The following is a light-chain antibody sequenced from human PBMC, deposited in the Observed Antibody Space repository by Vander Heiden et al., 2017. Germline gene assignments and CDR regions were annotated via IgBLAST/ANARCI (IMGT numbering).Light chain of an antibody. V-gene: IGLV1-51*02. CDR3: GTWDSSLRVVV. J-gene: IGLJ2*01. CDR1: SSNIGSNY. Sequence: SVLTQPPSVSAAPGQKVTISCSGSSSNIGSNYVSWYQQLPGTAPKLFIFEDNPRPSGIPDRFSASKSGTSATLGITGVQTGDEADYYCGTWDSSLRVVVFGGGTKLTVL. CDR2: EDN.